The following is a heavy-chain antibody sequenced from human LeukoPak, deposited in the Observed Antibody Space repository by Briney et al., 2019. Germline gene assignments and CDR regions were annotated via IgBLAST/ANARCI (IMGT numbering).Heavy chain of an antibody. Sequence: SETLSLTCSVSGVSISSSNSYWGWIRQPPGKGLEWIGSIYYTGNTYYNASLKSRVTISIDTSKNQFSLKLSSVTAADTAVYYCARNSYGDAFDPWGQGTLVTVSS. CDR2: IYYTGNT. D-gene: IGHD4-17*01. J-gene: IGHJ5*02. V-gene: IGHV4-39*01. CDR1: GVSISSSNSY. CDR3: ARNSYGDAFDP.